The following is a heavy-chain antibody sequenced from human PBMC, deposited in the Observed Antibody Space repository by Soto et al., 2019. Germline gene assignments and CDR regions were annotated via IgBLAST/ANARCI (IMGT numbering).Heavy chain of an antibody. CDR2: IIPILGIA. CDR3: ARMGEKYYYDSSGTDFDY. D-gene: IGHD3-22*01. Sequence: GASVKVSCKASGGTFSSYTISWVRQAPGQGLEWMGRIIPILGIANYAQKFQGRVTITADKSTSTAYMELSSLRSEDTAVYYCARMGEKYYYDSSGTDFDYWGQGTLVT. V-gene: IGHV1-69*02. CDR1: GGTFSSYT. J-gene: IGHJ4*02.